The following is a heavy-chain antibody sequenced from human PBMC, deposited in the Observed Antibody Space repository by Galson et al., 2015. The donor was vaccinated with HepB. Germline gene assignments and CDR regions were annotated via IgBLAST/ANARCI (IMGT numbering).Heavy chain of an antibody. Sequence: SLRLSCAASGFTFSSYSMNWVRQAPGKGLEWVSYISSSSSTIYYADSVKGRFTISRDNAKNSLYLQMNSLRDEDTAVYYCARDRGAAYSSSWYVFDYWGQGTLVTVSS. V-gene: IGHV3-48*02. CDR1: GFTFSSYS. J-gene: IGHJ4*02. D-gene: IGHD6-13*01. CDR2: ISSSSSTI. CDR3: ARDRGAAYSSSWYVFDY.